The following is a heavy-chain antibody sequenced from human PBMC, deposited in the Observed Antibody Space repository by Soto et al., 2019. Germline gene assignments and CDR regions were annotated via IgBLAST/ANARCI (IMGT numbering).Heavy chain of an antibody. J-gene: IGHJ6*02. Sequence: QGQLVESGGGVVQPGTSLRLSCEASGFIFSRYGMHWVRQAPGKGLEWVAVISYDGSNSYYAESVKGRFIISRDKFENTLYLQMNSLRTADTAVYFCAKDLVSEIPYYYYAMDVWGQGTTVTVSS. CDR2: ISYDGSNS. CDR3: AKDLVSEIPYYYYAMDV. D-gene: IGHD1-26*01. CDR1: GFIFSRYG. V-gene: IGHV3-30*18.